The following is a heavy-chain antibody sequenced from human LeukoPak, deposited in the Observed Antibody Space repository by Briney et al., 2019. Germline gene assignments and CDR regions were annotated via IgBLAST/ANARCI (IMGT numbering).Heavy chain of an antibody. J-gene: IGHJ4*02. CDR1: GFTVTSNY. Sequence: PGGSLGLSCVASGFTVTSNYVTWVRQAPGKGLEWVSVIYTGGSPYYADSVKGRFAISRDISKNTVYLQMYSLRAEDTAVYYCARGAATGPTLGLDYWGQGTLVTVSS. CDR3: ARGAATGPTLGLDY. CDR2: IYTGGSP. V-gene: IGHV3-53*01. D-gene: IGHD6-13*01.